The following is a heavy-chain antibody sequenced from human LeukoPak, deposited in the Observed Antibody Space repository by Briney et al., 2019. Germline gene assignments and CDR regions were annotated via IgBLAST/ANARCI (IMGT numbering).Heavy chain of an antibody. D-gene: IGHD5-18*01. CDR2: INHSGST. J-gene: IGHJ4*02. CDR1: GGSFSGYY. CDR3: ARAPRRYSYGYFDY. V-gene: IGHV4-34*01. Sequence: ASETLSLTCAVYGGSFSGYYWSWIRQPPGKGLEWIGEINHSGSTNYNPSLKSRVTISVDTSKNQFSLKLSSVTAADTAVYYCARAPRRYSYGYFDYWGQGTLVTVSS.